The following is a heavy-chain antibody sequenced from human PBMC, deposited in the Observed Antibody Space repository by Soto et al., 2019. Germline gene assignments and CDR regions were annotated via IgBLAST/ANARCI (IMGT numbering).Heavy chain of an antibody. CDR1: GFTFSSYS. J-gene: IGHJ4*02. V-gene: IGHV3-21*01. CDR2: ISSSSSYI. CDR3: ARDLNKGGFDY. Sequence: VGSLRLSCAASGFTFSSYSMNWVRQAPGKGLEWVSSISSSSSYIYYADSVKGRFTISRDNAKNSLYLQMNSLRAEDTAVYYCARDLNKGGFDYWGQGTLVTVSS.